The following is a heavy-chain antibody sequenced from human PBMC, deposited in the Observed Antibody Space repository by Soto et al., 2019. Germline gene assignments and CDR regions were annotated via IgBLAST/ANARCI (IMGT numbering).Heavy chain of an antibody. D-gene: IGHD4-17*01. CDR1: GGSFSGYY. J-gene: IGHJ4*02. CDR2: INHSGST. CDR3: ARGRRTTVTIDY. Sequence: QVQLQQWGAGLLKPSETLSLTCAVYGGSFSGYYWSWIRQPPGKGLEWIGEINHSGSTNYNPSLKSRVSISVDKSKNQFSLKLISVTAAGTAVYYCARGRRTTVTIDYWGQGTLVTVSS. V-gene: IGHV4-34*01.